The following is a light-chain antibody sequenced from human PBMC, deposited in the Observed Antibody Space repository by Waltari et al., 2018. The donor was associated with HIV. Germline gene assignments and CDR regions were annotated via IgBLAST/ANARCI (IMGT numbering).Light chain of an antibody. Sequence: QSALTQPPSASGSPGQSVTISCTGTSSDVGGYNYVSWYQNHPGKAPKLMSYEVTKRPSGVLDSVSGSKAGSTASLSGSGLQAEDEADYYCSSYAGSTNRWLFGGGTKLTAL. CDR2: EVT. V-gene: IGLV2-8*01. CDR1: SSDVGGYNY. CDR3: SSYAGSTNRWL. J-gene: IGLJ3*02.